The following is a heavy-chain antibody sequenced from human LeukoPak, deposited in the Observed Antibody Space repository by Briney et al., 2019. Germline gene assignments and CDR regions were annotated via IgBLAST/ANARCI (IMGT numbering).Heavy chain of an antibody. D-gene: IGHD6-6*01. Sequence: SVKVSCKASGGTFSSYAISWVRQAPGQGLEWMGRIIPILGIANYAQKFQGRVTTTADKSTSTAYMELSSLRSEDTAVYYCARSSSPQFEYDYWGQGTLVTVSS. V-gene: IGHV1-69*04. CDR3: ARSSSPQFEYDY. CDR2: IIPILGIA. CDR1: GGTFSSYA. J-gene: IGHJ4*02.